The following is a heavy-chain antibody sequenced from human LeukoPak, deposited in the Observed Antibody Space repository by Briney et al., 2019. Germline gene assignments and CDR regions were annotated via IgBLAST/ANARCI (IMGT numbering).Heavy chain of an antibody. Sequence: ASVKVSCKASGYTFTSYYMHWVRQAPGQGLEWMGIINPSGGSTSYAQKFQGRVTMTRGTSTSTVYMELSSLRSEDTAVYYCARDYDFWSGRDAFDIWGQGTMVTVSS. CDR2: INPSGGST. D-gene: IGHD3-3*01. CDR1: GYTFTSYY. CDR3: ARDYDFWSGRDAFDI. V-gene: IGHV1-46*01. J-gene: IGHJ3*02.